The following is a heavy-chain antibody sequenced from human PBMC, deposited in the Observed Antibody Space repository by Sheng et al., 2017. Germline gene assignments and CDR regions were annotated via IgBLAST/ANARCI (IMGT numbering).Heavy chain of an antibody. CDR1: GYTFTSYY. CDR2: INPSGGST. J-gene: IGHJ4*02. Sequence: QVQLVQSGAEVKKPGASVKVSCKASGYTFTSYYMHWVRQAPGQGLEWMGIINPSGGSTSYAQKFQGRVTMTRDTSTSTVYMELSSLRSEDTAVYYCARSTSWGIFGVAFDYWGQGTLVTVSS. D-gene: IGHD3-3*01. CDR3: ARSTSWGIFGVAFDY. V-gene: IGHV1-46*01.